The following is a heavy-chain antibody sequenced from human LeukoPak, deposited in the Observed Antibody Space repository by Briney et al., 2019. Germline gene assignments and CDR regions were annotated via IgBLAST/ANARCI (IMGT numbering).Heavy chain of an antibody. D-gene: IGHD2-15*01. Sequence: VASVKVSCTASGYTFTSYGISWVRQAPGQGLEWMGWISAYNGNTNYAQKLQGRVTMTTDTSTSTAYMELRSLRSDDTAVYYCARYCSGGSCPGLRYWGQGTLVTVSS. V-gene: IGHV1-18*01. CDR1: GYTFTSYG. CDR3: ARYCSGGSCPGLRY. J-gene: IGHJ4*02. CDR2: ISAYNGNT.